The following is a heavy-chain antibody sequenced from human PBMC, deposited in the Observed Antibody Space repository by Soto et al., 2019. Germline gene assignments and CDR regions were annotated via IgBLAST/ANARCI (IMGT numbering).Heavy chain of an antibody. D-gene: IGHD2-15*01. J-gene: IGHJ6*02. CDR2: ISPSTSHI. CDR1: GFTFSSCT. Sequence: EVHLVESGGGLVKPGGSLRLSCAVSGFTFSSCTMNWVRQAPGKGLEWVSSISPSTSHIYYADSVKGRFTISRDNAKNSLLLQINSLRAEDTAVYYCSGCSGGAGPQNYGMDVWGQGPTVTVSS. CDR3: SGCSGGAGPQNYGMDV. V-gene: IGHV3-21*01.